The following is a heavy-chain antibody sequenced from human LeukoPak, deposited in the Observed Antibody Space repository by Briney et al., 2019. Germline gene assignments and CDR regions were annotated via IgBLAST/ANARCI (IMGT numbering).Heavy chain of an antibody. V-gene: IGHV4-59*08. J-gene: IGHJ3*02. Sequence: SETLSLTCTVSGGSISSYYWSWIRQPPGKGLEWIGYIYYRGSTNYNPSLKGRVTISVDTSKNQVSLKLSSVTAADTAVYYCASRLLRGRGTDAFDIWGQGTVVTVSS. CDR1: GGSISSYY. D-gene: IGHD2-15*01. CDR3: ASRLLRGRGTDAFDI. CDR2: IYYRGST.